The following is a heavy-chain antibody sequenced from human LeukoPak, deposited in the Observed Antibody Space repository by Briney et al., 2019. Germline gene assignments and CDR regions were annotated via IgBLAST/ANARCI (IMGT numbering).Heavy chain of an antibody. D-gene: IGHD2-15*01. Sequence: SETLSLTCAVYGGSFSGYYWSWIRQPPGKGLEWIGEISHSGSTNYNPSLKSRVTISVDTSKNQFSLKLSSVTAADTAVYYCARGPDYCSGGSCYLGAPKYFQHWGQGTLVTVSS. J-gene: IGHJ1*01. V-gene: IGHV4-34*01. CDR1: GGSFSGYY. CDR2: ISHSGST. CDR3: ARGPDYCSGGSCYLGAPKYFQH.